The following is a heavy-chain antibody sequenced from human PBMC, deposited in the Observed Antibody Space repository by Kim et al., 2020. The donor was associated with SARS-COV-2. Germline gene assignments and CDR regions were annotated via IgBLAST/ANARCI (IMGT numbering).Heavy chain of an antibody. Sequence: ASVKVSCKASGYTFTSYGISWVRQAPGQGLERMGWISAYNGNTNYAQKLQGRVTMTTDTSTSTAYMGLRSLRSDDTAVYYCARDPKLRITIFGVVTTGFDYWGQGTLVTVSS. CDR2: ISAYNGNT. D-gene: IGHD3-3*01. CDR3: ARDPKLRITIFGVVTTGFDY. V-gene: IGHV1-18*01. J-gene: IGHJ4*02. CDR1: GYTFTSYG.